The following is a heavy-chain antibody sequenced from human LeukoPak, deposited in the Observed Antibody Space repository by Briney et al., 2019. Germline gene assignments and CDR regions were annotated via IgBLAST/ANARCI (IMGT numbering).Heavy chain of an antibody. V-gene: IGHV1-69*04. J-gene: IGHJ4*02. CDR2: IIPILGIA. CDR1: GGTFSSYA. CDR3: ARDTSELVRGQADY. Sequence: SVKVSCKASGGTFSSYAISWVRQAPGQGLEWMGRIIPILGIANYAQKFQGRVTITADKSTSTAYMELSSLRSEDTAVYYCARDTSELVRGQADYWGQGTLVTVSS. D-gene: IGHD6-13*01.